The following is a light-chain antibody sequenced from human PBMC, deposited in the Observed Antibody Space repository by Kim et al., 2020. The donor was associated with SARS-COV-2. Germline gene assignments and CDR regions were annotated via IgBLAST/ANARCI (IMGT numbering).Light chain of an antibody. V-gene: IGKV3-15*01. J-gene: IGKJ4*01. CDR3: QQYYDWPLT. CDR2: GAS. Sequence: VSPGERVTLTCRASQSFTTNLAWYQQKPGQAPRLLIYGASSRATGVPARFSGSLSGTVFTLSISSLQSEDIAVYYCQQYYDWPLTFGGGTKVDIK. CDR1: QSFTTN.